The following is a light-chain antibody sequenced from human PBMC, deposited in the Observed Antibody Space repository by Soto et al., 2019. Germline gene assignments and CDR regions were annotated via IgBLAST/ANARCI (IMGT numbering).Light chain of an antibody. V-gene: IGKV3D-7*01. CDR2: GAS. CDR1: QGVSSSY. CDR3: QQDYNLPPWT. J-gene: IGKJ1*01. Sequence: PGVRVTLSCRASQGVSSSYLTWYQQKPGQAPRLLIYGASTRATSSPARFSGSGSGTDFTLTISSLQPEDFAVYYCQQDYNLPPWTFGQGTKVDIK.